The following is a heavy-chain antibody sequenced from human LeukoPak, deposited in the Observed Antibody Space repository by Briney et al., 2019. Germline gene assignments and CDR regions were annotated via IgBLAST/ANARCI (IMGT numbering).Heavy chain of an antibody. CDR1: GFTVSNYY. Sequence: GGSLRLSCAASGFTVSNYYMSWLRQAPGKGLEWVSVIYGGTGTYYADSVKGRFTISRDNSKNTVYLQLNSLRVEDTALYYCARDARSGNDFDYWGQGTLVTVSS. V-gene: IGHV3-53*01. CDR2: IYGGTGT. J-gene: IGHJ4*02. D-gene: IGHD1-26*01. CDR3: ARDARSGNDFDY.